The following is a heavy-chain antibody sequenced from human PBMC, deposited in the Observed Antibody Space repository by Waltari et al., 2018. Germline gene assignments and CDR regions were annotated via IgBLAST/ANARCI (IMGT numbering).Heavy chain of an antibody. CDR2: VSGNGATT. Sequence: EVQLVDSGGDLVHPGGSLRLSCAASGFMFSNYAMTWVRQAPGKGLCWVSSVSGNGATTYYADSVRGRFTISRDNSENTLYLQMDRLRADDTAVYYCAKDFDTSGYFPLGSWGQGTLVTVSS. V-gene: IGHV3-23*04. J-gene: IGHJ5*02. CDR1: GFMFSNYA. D-gene: IGHD3-22*01. CDR3: AKDFDTSGYFPLGS.